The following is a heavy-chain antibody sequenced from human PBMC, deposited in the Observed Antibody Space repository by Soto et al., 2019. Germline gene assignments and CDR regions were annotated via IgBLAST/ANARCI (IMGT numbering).Heavy chain of an antibody. D-gene: IGHD3-9*01. V-gene: IGHV3-74*01. CDR1: GFTFNTHW. J-gene: IGHJ4*02. Sequence: PGGSLRLSCAASGFTFNTHWMHWVRQAPGKGLEWVAGINAGVFNTYYTDSVSGRFTISRDNSRNMLFLQMNSLRVDDTAVYYCAKERQPDNIWSFDYWGQGALVTVSS. CDR2: INAGVFNT. CDR3: AKERQPDNIWSFDY.